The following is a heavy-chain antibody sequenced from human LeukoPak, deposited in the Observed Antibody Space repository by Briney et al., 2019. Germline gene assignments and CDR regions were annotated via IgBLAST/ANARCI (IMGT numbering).Heavy chain of an antibody. Sequence: GGSLRLSCAASGFTFSSYSMNWGRQAPGKGLEWVSSISSSSSYIYYADSVKGRFTISRDNAKNSLYLQMNSLRAEDTAVYYCARDYERNAFDIWGQGTMVTVAS. V-gene: IGHV3-21*01. CDR3: ARDYERNAFDI. D-gene: IGHD5-12*01. CDR2: ISSSSSYI. CDR1: GFTFSSYS. J-gene: IGHJ3*02.